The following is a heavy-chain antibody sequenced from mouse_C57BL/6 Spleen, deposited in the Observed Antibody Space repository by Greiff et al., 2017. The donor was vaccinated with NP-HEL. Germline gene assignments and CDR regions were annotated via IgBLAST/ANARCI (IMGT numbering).Heavy chain of an antibody. CDR1: GFSLTSYG. V-gene: IGHV2-3*01. D-gene: IGHD1-3*01. CDR3: AKPLLNWNAMDY. Sequence: QVQLQEPGPGLVAPSQSLSITCTVSGFSLTSYGVRWVRQPPGKGLAWPGVIWGDGSTNYHSALISRLSIRQDNSKSQVFLKLNSLQTDDTATYYCAKPLLNWNAMDYWGQGTSVTVSS. CDR2: IWGDGST. J-gene: IGHJ4*01.